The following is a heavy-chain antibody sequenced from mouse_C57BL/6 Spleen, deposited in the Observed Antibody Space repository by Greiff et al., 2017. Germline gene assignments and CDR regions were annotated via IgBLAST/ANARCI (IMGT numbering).Heavy chain of an antibody. J-gene: IGHJ3*01. CDR1: GFSLTSYG. D-gene: IGHD3-2*02. CDR3: ASRAAQAPFAY. V-gene: IGHV2-6*01. CDR2: IWGVGST. Sequence: VQLQQSGPGLVAPSQSLSITCTVSGFSLTSYGVDWVRQSPGKGLEWLGVIWGVGSTNYNSALKSRLSISKDNSKSQVFLKMNSLQTDDTAMYYCASRAAQAPFAYWGQGTLVTVSA.